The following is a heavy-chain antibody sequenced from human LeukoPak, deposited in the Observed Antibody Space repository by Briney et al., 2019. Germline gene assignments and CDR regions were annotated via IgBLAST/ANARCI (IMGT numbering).Heavy chain of an antibody. Sequence: SGPTLVKPTQTLTLTCTFSGFSLSTSGVGVGWIRHPPGKALEWLALIYWDDDKRYSPSLKSRLTITKDTSKNQVVLTMTNMDPVDTATYYCAHRVGYYDSSGYYDYWGQGTLVTVSS. CDR2: IYWDDDK. J-gene: IGHJ4*02. D-gene: IGHD3-22*01. CDR3: AHRVGYYDSSGYYDY. CDR1: GFSLSTSGVG. V-gene: IGHV2-5*02.